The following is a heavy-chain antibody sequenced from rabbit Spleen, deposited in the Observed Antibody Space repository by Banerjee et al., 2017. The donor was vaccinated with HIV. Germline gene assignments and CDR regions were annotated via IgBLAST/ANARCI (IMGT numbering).Heavy chain of an antibody. CDR1: GFDFSRAG. J-gene: IGHJ4*01. Sequence: QEQLKETGGGLVQPGGSLKLSCKASGFDFSRAGVSWVRQAPGKGLEWIGYIDLLFGTTYYANWVNGRFTISSHNAQNTLYLQLNSLTAADTATYFCVRGASSSGYYSLWGPGTLVTVS. V-gene: IGHV1S47*01. CDR3: VRGASSSGYYSL. D-gene: IGHD1-1*01. CDR2: IDLLFGTT.